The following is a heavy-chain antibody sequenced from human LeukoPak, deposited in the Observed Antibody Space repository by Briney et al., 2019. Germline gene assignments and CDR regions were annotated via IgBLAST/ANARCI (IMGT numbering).Heavy chain of an antibody. CDR2: ISATGGGT. D-gene: IGHD4-11*01. Sequence: PGGSLRLSCAASEFTFTSYAMTWVRQAPGKGLEWVSAISATGGGTFYAGSVKGRFTISRDNSKNTLYLQMNSLRAEDTALYFCATVLGTPMTTWAAFDMWGPGTMVTVSS. V-gene: IGHV3-23*01. J-gene: IGHJ3*02. CDR3: ATVLGTPMTTWAAFDM. CDR1: EFTFTSYA.